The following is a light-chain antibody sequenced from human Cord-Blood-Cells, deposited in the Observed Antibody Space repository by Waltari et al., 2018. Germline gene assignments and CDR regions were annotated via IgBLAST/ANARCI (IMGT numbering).Light chain of an antibody. Sequence: IVLTQSPGTLSLSPGESATLSCRASQSVSSSYLAWYQQKPGQAPRLLIYGASSRATGNPDSFSGSGSGTDFTLTISRLEPEDFAVYYCQQYGSSPRTFGGGTKVEIK. CDR3: QQYGSSPRT. V-gene: IGKV3-20*01. CDR2: GAS. J-gene: IGKJ4*02. CDR1: QSVSSSY.